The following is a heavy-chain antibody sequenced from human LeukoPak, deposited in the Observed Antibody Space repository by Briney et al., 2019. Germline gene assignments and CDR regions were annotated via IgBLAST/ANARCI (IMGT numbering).Heavy chain of an antibody. Sequence: GGSLRLSCAASGFTFSDYYMSWIRQAPGEGLEWVSYISSSGSTIHYADSVKGRFTISRDNAKNSLYLQMNSLRAEDTAVYYCARQPSLMGATTFDYWGQGTLVTVSS. D-gene: IGHD1-26*01. CDR2: ISSSGSTI. V-gene: IGHV3-11*01. CDR3: ARQPSLMGATTFDY. CDR1: GFTFSDYY. J-gene: IGHJ4*02.